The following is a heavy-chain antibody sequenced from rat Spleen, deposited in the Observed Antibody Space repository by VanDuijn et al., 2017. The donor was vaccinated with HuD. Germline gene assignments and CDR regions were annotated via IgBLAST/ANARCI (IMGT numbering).Heavy chain of an antibody. CDR2: INYEGTNT. D-gene: IGHD2-1*01. CDR3: VREDLGVDY. J-gene: IGHJ2*01. V-gene: IGHV5-19*01. CDR1: GFTFSNFG. Sequence: EAQLVESGGGLVQPGRSLKLSCAASGFTFSNFGMHWIRQAPTKGLEWVASINYEGTNTYYGDSVRGRFTISRDNAKSTLYLQMTKLGPEDTAIYYCVREDLGVDYWGQGVMVTVSS.